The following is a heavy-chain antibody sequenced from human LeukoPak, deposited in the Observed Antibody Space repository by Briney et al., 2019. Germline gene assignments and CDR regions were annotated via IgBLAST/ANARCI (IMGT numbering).Heavy chain of an antibody. CDR2: IYTSGST. J-gene: IGHJ4*02. CDR1: GYSISSGYY. V-gene: IGHV4-61*02. D-gene: IGHD3-22*01. CDR3: ARASYSYDINGWVPFDY. Sequence: PSETLSLTCTVSGYSISSGYYWSWIRQPAGKGLEWIGRIYTSGSTNYNPSLKSRVTISGDTSKNQFSLRLSPVTAADTAVYYCARASYSYDINGWVPFDYWGQGTRVTVSS.